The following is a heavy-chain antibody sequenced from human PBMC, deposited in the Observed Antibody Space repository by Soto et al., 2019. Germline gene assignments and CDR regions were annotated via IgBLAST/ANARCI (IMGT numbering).Heavy chain of an antibody. CDR2: ISAYNGNT. V-gene: IGHV1-18*01. CDR1: GYTFTSYG. D-gene: IGHD1-26*01. CDR3: ARDRGIVIVGGTIPDY. Sequence: QVQLVQSGAKVKKPGASVKVSCKASGYTFTSYGISWVRQAPGQGLEWLGWISAYNGNTNYARNLQGRVTVTADTSTTTAYMELRSLRSDDTAVYYCARDRGIVIVGGTIPDYWGQGTLVTVSS. J-gene: IGHJ4*02.